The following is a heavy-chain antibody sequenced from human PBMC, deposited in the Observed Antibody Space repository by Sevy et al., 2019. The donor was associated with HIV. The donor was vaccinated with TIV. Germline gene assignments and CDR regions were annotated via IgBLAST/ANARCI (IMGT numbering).Heavy chain of an antibody. CDR2: IWYDGSSK. CDR3: ARDHTVTTGFDY. CDR1: GFTFSSYG. V-gene: IGHV3-33*01. D-gene: IGHD4-17*01. J-gene: IGHJ4*02. Sequence: GGSLRLSCAASGFTFSSYGMHWVRQAPGKGLEWVAVIWYDGSSKYYADSVKGRFTISRDNSKNTLYLQMNSLRAEDTAVYYCARDHTVTTGFDYWGQGTLVTVSS.